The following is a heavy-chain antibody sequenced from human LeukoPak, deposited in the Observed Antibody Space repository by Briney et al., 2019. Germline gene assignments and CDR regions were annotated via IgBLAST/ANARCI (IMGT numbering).Heavy chain of an antibody. CDR2: IHNSGST. CDR3: AGNGDY. Sequence: PSETLSLTCTVSGGPISTYYWNWIRQPPGKGLEWVGYIHNSGSTSYNPSLKSRVTISVDTSKNQFSLKLTSVTAADTAVYYCAGNGDYWGQGTLVTVSS. D-gene: IGHD2-8*01. CDR1: GGPISTYY. V-gene: IGHV4-59*01. J-gene: IGHJ4*02.